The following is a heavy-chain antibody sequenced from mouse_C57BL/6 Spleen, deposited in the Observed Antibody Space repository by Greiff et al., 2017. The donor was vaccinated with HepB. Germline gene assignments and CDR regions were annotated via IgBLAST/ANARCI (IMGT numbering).Heavy chain of an antibody. CDR3: AREGLYYGNWFAY. Sequence: VQLQQPGAELVKPGASVKMSCKASGYTFTSYWITWVKQRPGQGLEWIGDIYPGSGSTNYNEKFKSKATLTVDTSSSTAYMQLSSLTSEDSAVYYCAREGLYYGNWFAYWGQGTLVTVSA. J-gene: IGHJ3*01. V-gene: IGHV1-55*01. D-gene: IGHD2-1*01. CDR2: IYPGSGST. CDR1: GYTFTSYW.